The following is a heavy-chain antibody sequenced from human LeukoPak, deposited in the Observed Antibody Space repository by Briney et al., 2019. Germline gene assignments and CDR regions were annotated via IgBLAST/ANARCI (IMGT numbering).Heavy chain of an antibody. CDR2: IYPGDSDT. D-gene: IGHD2-2*01. J-gene: IGHJ4*02. V-gene: IGHV5-51*01. CDR3: ARRQGCSSTSCPPDS. CDR1: GYCITTYW. Sequence: GESLKISCRGSGYCITTYWSGWVRQMPGKGLEWMGIIYPGDSDTRYSPSFQGQVTMSADKSINTAYLQWSSLKASDTAMYYCARRQGCSSTSCPPDSWGQGTLVTVSS.